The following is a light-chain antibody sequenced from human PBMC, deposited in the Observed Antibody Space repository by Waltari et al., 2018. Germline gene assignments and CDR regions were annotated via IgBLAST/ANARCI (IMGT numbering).Light chain of an antibody. J-gene: IGLJ2*01. V-gene: IGLV3-10*01. Sequence: SYELTQPPSVSVSPGQTARITCSGDALPKKYAFWYQQKSGQAPVLIIYDDNKRPSGIPGIFSGSSSGTMATLTISGAQVEDEADYYCYSTDSTGNHVVFGGGTKLTIL. CDR3: YSTDSTGNHVV. CDR2: DDN. CDR1: ALPKKY.